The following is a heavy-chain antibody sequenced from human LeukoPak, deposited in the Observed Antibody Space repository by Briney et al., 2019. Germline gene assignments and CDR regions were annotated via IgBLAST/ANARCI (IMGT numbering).Heavy chain of an antibody. CDR1: GYTFTSYD. CDR3: ARLNRGYSGYDYPDFDY. Sequence: ASVKVSCKASGYTFTSYDINWVRQATGQGLEWMGWMNPNSGNTGYAQKFQGRVTMTRNTSISTAYMELSSLRSEDTAVYYCARLNRGYSGYDYPDFDYWGQGTLVTVSS. CDR2: MNPNSGNT. J-gene: IGHJ4*02. V-gene: IGHV1-8*01. D-gene: IGHD5-12*01.